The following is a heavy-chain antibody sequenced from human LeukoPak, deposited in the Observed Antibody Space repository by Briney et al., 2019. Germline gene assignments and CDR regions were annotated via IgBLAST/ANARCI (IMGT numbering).Heavy chain of an antibody. CDR1: GMSLIPNAMG. J-gene: IGHJ4*02. CDR2: VDWDDDI. CDR3: ARQHITMVRGVIITHFDY. Sequence: SGPTLMKPTQTLTLTFTFSGMSLIPNAMGVSWIRHPPRRGLYWLGPVDWDDDIYYSTSLKTRLTISKDTSKNQVVLTMTNIDPVDTATYYCARQHITMVRGVIITHFDYWGQGNLETVSS. V-gene: IGHV2-70*01. D-gene: IGHD3-10*01.